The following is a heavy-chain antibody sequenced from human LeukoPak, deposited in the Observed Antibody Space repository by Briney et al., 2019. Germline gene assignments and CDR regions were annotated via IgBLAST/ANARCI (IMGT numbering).Heavy chain of an antibody. CDR3: ARHRGPSLHSSGYFDY. D-gene: IGHD3-22*01. CDR2: ITGSGGNT. V-gene: IGHV3-23*01. J-gene: IGHJ4*02. Sequence: PGGSLRLSCAASGFTFSTYAMNWVRQAPGKGLEWVSAITGSGGNTYYADSVKGRFTISRDNSKNTLYLQMNSLRTEDTAVYYCARHRGPSLHSSGYFDYWGQGTLVTVSS. CDR1: GFTFSTYA.